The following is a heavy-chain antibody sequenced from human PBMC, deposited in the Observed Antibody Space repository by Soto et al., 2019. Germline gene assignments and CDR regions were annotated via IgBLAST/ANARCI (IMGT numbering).Heavy chain of an antibody. CDR1: GGSISSYY. CDR2: IYSSGTT. D-gene: IGHD2-21*01. Sequence: SETLSLTCTVSGGSISSYYYNWIRQSPDKGLEWLGNIYSSGTTKYNPSLKSRVTMSVETSKTQFSLQLSSVTAADTAMYYCARARVSTFWYFDLWGRGTLVTVSS. CDR3: ARARVSTFWYFDL. J-gene: IGHJ2*01. V-gene: IGHV4-59*01.